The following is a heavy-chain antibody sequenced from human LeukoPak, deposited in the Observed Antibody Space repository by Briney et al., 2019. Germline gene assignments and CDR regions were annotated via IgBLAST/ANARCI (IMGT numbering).Heavy chain of an antibody. V-gene: IGHV3-53*01. CDR3: ASGARRTSCLDY. CDR2: LYSGCST. CDR1: GFTVSSNY. Sequence: GGSLRLSCAASGFTVSSNYMSWVRQAPGKGLEWVSVLYSGCSTYYADSVKGRFTISRDNSKNTLYLQMNSLRAEDTAVYYCASGARRTSCLDYWGQGTLVTVSS. D-gene: IGHD2-2*01. J-gene: IGHJ4*02.